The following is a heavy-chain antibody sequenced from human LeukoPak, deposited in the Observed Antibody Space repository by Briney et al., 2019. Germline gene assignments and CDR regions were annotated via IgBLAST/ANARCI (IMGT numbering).Heavy chain of an antibody. V-gene: IGHV3-30*04. CDR2: IAYDGTSQ. CDR1: GFTYHSYA. Sequence: PGRSLRVSCAASGFTYHSYAMHWVRQAAGKGLEGVAVIAYDGTSQYYADSVKGRFTISRDNSKNTLDLQMNSLRPDDTAVYYCARMGRDYRYGYEGNFGYWGQGTLVTVSS. D-gene: IGHD5-18*01. CDR3: ARMGRDYRYGYEGNFGY. J-gene: IGHJ4*02.